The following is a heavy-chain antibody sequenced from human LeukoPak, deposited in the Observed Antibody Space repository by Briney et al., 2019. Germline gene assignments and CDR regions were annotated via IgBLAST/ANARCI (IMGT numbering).Heavy chain of an antibody. CDR3: AKEGRESSSWYFESAYYSYYGMDV. V-gene: IGHV3-23*01. CDR2: ISGSGGST. CDR1: GFTFSSYA. J-gene: IGHJ6*02. D-gene: IGHD6-13*01. Sequence: TGGSLRLSCAASGFTFSSYAMSWVRQAPGKGREWVSAISGSGGSTYYADSVKGRFTISRDNSKNTLYLQMNSLRAEDTAVYYCAKEGRESSSWYFESAYYSYYGMDVWGQGTTVTVSS.